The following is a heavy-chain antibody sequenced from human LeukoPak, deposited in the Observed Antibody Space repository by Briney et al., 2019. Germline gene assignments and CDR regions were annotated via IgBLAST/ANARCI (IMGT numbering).Heavy chain of an antibody. J-gene: IGHJ3*02. CDR1: GGSISSYY. Sequence: SETLSLTCTVSGGSISSYYWSWIRQPPGKGLEWIGYIYYSGSTNYNPSLKSRVTISVDTSKNQFSLKLSSVTAADTAVYYCARIGRNYYDSSGYYYAFDIWGQGTMVTVSS. V-gene: IGHV4-59*01. D-gene: IGHD3-22*01. CDR2: IYYSGST. CDR3: ARIGRNYYDSSGYYYAFDI.